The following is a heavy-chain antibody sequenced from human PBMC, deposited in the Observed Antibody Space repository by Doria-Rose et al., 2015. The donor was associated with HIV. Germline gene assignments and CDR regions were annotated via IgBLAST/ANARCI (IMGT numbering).Heavy chain of an antibody. D-gene: IGHD6-13*01. CDR2: ISLDDER. Sequence: QVTLKESGPVLVKPTETLTLTCTVSGVSLSSPGMGVSWTRQPPGKALEWLANISLDDERSYKTSLKSRLTISRGTSKSQVVLTMTDMDPVDTATYYCARIKSSRWYHKYYFDFWGQGTLVIVSA. CDR1: GVSLSSPGMG. V-gene: IGHV2-26*01. J-gene: IGHJ4*02. CDR3: ARIKSSRWYHKYYFDF.